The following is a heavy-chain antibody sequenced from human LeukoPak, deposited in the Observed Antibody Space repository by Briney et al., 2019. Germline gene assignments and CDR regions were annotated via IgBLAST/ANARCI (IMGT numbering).Heavy chain of an antibody. CDR1: GFTFSRYW. CDR3: ARDTAVAGLNDY. J-gene: IGHJ4*02. V-gene: IGHV3-7*01. Sequence: PGGSLRLSCAASGFTFSRYWMTWVRQAPGTGLEWVANIKQDGSEKNYVDSVKGRFTISRDNAKNSLYLQMNSPRAEDTAVYYCARDTAVAGLNDYWGQGTLVTVSS. CDR2: IKQDGSEK. D-gene: IGHD6-19*01.